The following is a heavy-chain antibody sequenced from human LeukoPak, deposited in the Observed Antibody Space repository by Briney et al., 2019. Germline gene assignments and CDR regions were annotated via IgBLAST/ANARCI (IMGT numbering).Heavy chain of an antibody. V-gene: IGHV1-46*04. CDR1: GYXFTTSH. Sequence: ASVKVSCRASGYXFTTSHMHWVRQAPGQGLEWMGIIIPSGGSTGYAQKLQGRVTMTSDTSTSTAYMELSSLKSEDTAVYYCARDGGDGSGYYYYDYWGQGTLVTVSS. D-gene: IGHD3-22*01. J-gene: IGHJ4*02. CDR2: IIPSGGST. CDR3: ARDGGDGSGYYYYDY.